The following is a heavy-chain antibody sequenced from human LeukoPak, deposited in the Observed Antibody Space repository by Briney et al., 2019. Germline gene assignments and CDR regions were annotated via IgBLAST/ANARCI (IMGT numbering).Heavy chain of an antibody. J-gene: IGHJ4*02. CDR2: IYYGGST. D-gene: IGHD2-21*02. Sequence: PSETLSLTCTVSGGSVSSGTYYWSWIRQPPGKGLEWIGYIYYGGSTNYNPSLKSRVTISVDTSEDQFSLKLSSVTAADTAVYYCTRLGRGGDWFDYWGQGTLVTVSS. CDR1: GGSVSSGTYY. V-gene: IGHV4-61*01. CDR3: TRLGRGGDWFDY.